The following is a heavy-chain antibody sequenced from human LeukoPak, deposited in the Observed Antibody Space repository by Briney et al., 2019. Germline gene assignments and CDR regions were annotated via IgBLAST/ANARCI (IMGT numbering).Heavy chain of an antibody. CDR2: ISDTGNT. D-gene: IGHD3-10*01. V-gene: IGHV3-23*01. J-gene: IGHJ4*02. Sequence: GRSLRLSCAASGFTMSSYAMSWVRQAPGKGLEWVSAISDTGNTYHADSVKGRFTISRDSSKNTLFLQMNRLRPEDAAVYYCAKSVVRGVMGYWGQGTLVTVSS. CDR3: AKSVVRGVMGY. CDR1: GFTMSSYA.